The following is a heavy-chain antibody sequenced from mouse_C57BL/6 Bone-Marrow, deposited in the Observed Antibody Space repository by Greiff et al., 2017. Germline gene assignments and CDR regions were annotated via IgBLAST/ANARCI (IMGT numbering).Heavy chain of an antibody. CDR1: GFNINDYY. D-gene: IGHD2-13*01. V-gene: IGHV14-2*01. Sequence: EVQLQQSGAELVKPGASVKLSCTASGFNINDYYMHWVKQRTEQGLEWIGRIDPEDGETKYSPKFQGKATITADTSSNTAYLQLSILTSEDTAVYYGARGDDYSACFAYWGQGTLVTVSA. CDR2: IDPEDGET. CDR3: ARGDDYSACFAY. J-gene: IGHJ3*01.